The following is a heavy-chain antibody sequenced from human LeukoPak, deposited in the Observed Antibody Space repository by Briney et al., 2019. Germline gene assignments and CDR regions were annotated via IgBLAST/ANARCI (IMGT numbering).Heavy chain of an antibody. CDR3: TRGVPMVY. Sequence: PETLSLTCTVSGGFISTSGYYWGWIRQPPGKGLERIGILYYSGSTHYNSSLKSRVTISVDTSKNQFSLKLSSVTAADTAVYYCTRGVPMVYWGQGTLVTVSS. V-gene: IGHV4-39*07. CDR2: LYYSGST. CDR1: GGFISTSGYY. D-gene: IGHD2-2*01. J-gene: IGHJ4*02.